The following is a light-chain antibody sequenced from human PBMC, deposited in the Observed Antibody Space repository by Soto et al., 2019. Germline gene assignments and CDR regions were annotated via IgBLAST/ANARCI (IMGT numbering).Light chain of an antibody. J-gene: IGKJ2*01. CDR2: GVF. V-gene: IGKV3-20*01. CDR1: QSVTSNH. CDR3: QHYVGSPRT. Sequence: ENVLTQSPGTVSLSPGERATLSCRSSQSVTSNHLAWYQQKPGQVPRPLIYGVFNRANGIPDGFSGSGSGTDFTLTITRLEPEDSSVYFCQHYVGSPRTFRQGTKLEIK.